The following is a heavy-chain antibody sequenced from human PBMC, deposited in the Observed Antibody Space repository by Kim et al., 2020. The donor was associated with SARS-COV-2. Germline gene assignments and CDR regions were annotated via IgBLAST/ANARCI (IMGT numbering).Heavy chain of an antibody. V-gene: IGHV3-30-3*01. J-gene: IGHJ6*02. Sequence: GGSLRLSCAASGFTFSSYAMHWVRQAPGKGLEWVAVISYDGSNKYYADSVKGRFTISRDNSKNTLYLQMNSLRAEDTAVYYCARGLSGGCSSTSCQYYYYGMDVWGQGTTVTVSS. D-gene: IGHD2-2*01. CDR3: ARGLSGGCSSTSCQYYYYGMDV. CDR1: GFTFSSYA. CDR2: ISYDGSNK.